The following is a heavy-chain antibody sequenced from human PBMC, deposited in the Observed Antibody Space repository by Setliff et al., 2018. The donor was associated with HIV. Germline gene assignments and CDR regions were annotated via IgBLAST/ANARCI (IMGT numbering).Heavy chain of an antibody. CDR2: NSYSGRT. Sequence: SETLSLTCTVSGGSISSGTDHWNWFRQHPREGLEWIGYNSYSGRTNQNPSLKSRVTISQDTSKNQFSLKLSSVTAADTAVYYCARAPSSYSGSFGWFDPWGQGTLVTVSS. J-gene: IGHJ5*02. D-gene: IGHD1-26*01. V-gene: IGHV4-31*03. CDR3: ARAPSSYSGSFGWFDP. CDR1: GGSISSGTDH.